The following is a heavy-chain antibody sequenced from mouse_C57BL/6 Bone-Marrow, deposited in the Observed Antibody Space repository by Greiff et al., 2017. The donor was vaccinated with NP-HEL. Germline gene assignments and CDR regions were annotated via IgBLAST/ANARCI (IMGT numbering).Heavy chain of an antibody. D-gene: IGHD1-1*01. Sequence: QVQLKESGPGLVQPSQSLSITCTVSGFSLTSYGVHWVRQSPGKGLEWLGVIWRGGSTDYNAAFMSRLSITKDNSKSQVFFKMNSLQADDTAIYYCAKKGHYYGSSYEGYAMDYWGQGTSVTVSS. CDR3: AKKGHYYGSSYEGYAMDY. J-gene: IGHJ4*01. CDR1: GFSLTSYG. CDR2: IWRGGST. V-gene: IGHV2-5*01.